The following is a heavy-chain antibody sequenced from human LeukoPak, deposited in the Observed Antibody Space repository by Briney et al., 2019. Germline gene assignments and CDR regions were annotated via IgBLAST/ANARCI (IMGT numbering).Heavy chain of an antibody. D-gene: IGHD1-26*01. CDR1: GFTFGNAW. J-gene: IGHJ4*02. CDR3: TLSGIVGANTFDY. Sequence: PGGSLRLSCAASGFTFGNAWMSWVRQAPGKGLEWVGRIKSKTDGGTTDYAAPVKGRFTISRDDSKNTLYLQMNSLKTEDTAVYYCTLSGIVGANTFDYWGQGTLVTVSS. V-gene: IGHV3-15*01. CDR2: IKSKTDGGTT.